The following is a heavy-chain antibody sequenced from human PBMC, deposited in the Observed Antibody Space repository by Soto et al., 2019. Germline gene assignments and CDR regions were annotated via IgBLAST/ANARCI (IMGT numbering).Heavy chain of an antibody. Sequence: EVQLVETGGGLIQPGGSLRLSCAASGFTVSNNYMSWVRQAPGKGLEWVSLIYSGGSTFYADSVKGRFTISSDNSKNTLFLQINSLRAEDTAVYFCATYTSVDYWGQGTLVTVSS. V-gene: IGHV3-53*02. J-gene: IGHJ4*02. CDR3: ATYTSVDY. D-gene: IGHD6-25*01. CDR1: GFTVSNNY. CDR2: IYSGGST.